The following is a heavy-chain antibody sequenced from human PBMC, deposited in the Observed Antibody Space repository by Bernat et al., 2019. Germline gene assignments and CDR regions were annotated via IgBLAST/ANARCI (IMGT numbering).Heavy chain of an antibody. CDR1: GFTFSNAW. Sequence: VQLVESGGGLVKPGGSLRLSCAASGFTFSNAWMSWVRQAPGKGLEWIGEINHSGSTNYNPSLKSRVTISVDTSKNQFSLKLSSVTAADTAVYYCASITMVQGVTTPWFDPWGQGTLVTVSS. J-gene: IGHJ5*02. CDR2: INHSGST. V-gene: IGHV4-4*02. CDR3: ASITMVQGVTTPWFDP. D-gene: IGHD3-10*01.